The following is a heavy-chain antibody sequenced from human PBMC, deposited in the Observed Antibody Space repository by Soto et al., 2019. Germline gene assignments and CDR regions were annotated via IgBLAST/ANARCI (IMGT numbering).Heavy chain of an antibody. CDR3: ARDRGGSWITMVRGAHNWFDP. Sequence: GASVKVSCKASGGTFSSYAISWVRQAPGQGLEWMGGIIPIFGTANYAQKFQGRVTITADESTSTAYMELSSLRSEDTAVYYCARDRGGSWITMVRGAHNWFDPWGQGTLVTVSS. CDR1: GGTFSSYA. CDR2: IIPIFGTA. V-gene: IGHV1-69*13. J-gene: IGHJ5*02. D-gene: IGHD3-10*01.